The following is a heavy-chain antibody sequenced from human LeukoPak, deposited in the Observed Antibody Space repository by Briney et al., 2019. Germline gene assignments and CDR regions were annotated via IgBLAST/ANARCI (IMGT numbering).Heavy chain of an antibody. J-gene: IGHJ4*02. V-gene: IGHV1-69*06. CDR1: GGTFSSYA. Sequence: SVKVSCKASGGTFSSYAISWVRQAPGQGLEWMGGIIPIFGTANYAQKFQGRVTITADKSTSTAYMELSSLRSEDTAVYYCARDRGDCGGDCYDYWGQGTLVTVSS. CDR3: ARDRGDCGGDCYDY. D-gene: IGHD2-21*02. CDR2: IIPIFGTA.